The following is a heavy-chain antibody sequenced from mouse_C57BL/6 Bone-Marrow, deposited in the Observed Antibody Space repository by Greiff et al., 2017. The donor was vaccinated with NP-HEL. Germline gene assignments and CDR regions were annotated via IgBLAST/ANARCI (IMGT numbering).Heavy chain of an antibody. Sequence: EVQLQQSGPELVKPGASVKISCKASGYTFTDYYMNWVKQSHGKSLEWIGDINPNNGGTSYNQKFKGKATLTVDKSSSTAYMELRSLTSEDSAVYYCARTHLEDYAMDYWGQGTSVTVSS. J-gene: IGHJ4*01. V-gene: IGHV1-26*01. CDR3: ARTHLEDYAMDY. CDR1: GYTFTDYY. CDR2: INPNNGGT.